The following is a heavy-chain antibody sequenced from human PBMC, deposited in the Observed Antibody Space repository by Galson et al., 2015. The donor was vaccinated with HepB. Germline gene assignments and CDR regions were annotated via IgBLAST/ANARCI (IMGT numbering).Heavy chain of an antibody. CDR2: IYYSGST. D-gene: IGHD2-21*02. CDR1: GGSISSGGYY. Sequence: TLSLTCTVSGGSISSGGYYWSWIRQHPGKGLEWIGYIYYSGSTYYNPSLKSRVTISVDTSKNQFSLKLSSVTAADTAVYYCARGETAKFFDLWGRGTLVTVSS. CDR3: ARGETAKFFDL. V-gene: IGHV4-31*03. J-gene: IGHJ2*01.